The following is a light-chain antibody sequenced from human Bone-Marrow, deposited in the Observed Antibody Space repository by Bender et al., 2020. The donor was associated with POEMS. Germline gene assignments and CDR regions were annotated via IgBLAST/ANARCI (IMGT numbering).Light chain of an antibody. CDR2: DNR. J-gene: IGLJ3*02. V-gene: IGLV1-50*01. Sequence: QSVLTQPPSVSGAPGQRVTISCTGSSSNIGAGYDVQWYQQVPGTAPKLLIYDNRNRPSGVPDRFSGSKAGTSASLAITGLQSDDEAIYFCVAWDASLNGWVFGGGTKLTVL. CDR3: VAWDASLNGWV. CDR1: SSNIGAGYD.